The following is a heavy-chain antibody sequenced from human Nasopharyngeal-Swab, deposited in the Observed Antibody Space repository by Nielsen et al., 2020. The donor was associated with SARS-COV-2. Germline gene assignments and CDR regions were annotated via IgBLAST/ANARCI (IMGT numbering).Heavy chain of an antibody. CDR3: AKARRTDTYGYECFDS. J-gene: IGHJ4*02. D-gene: IGHD5-18*01. CDR2: LTWNSGNK. V-gene: IGHV3-9*01. CDR1: GFTFENYA. Sequence: SLKISCAASGFTFENYAMHWVRQPPGKGLEWVSGLTWNSGNKGYAESVQGRFTISRDNAKNSLSLQMNSLRAEDTALYYCAKARRTDTYGYECFDSWGQGTLVTVSS.